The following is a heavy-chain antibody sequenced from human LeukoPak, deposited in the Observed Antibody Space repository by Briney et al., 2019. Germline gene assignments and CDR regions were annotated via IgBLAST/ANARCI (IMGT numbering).Heavy chain of an antibody. V-gene: IGHV6-1*01. CDR1: GDSVSSNSAA. CDR3: ARSRGDLEDH. J-gene: IGHJ4*02. D-gene: IGHD3-16*01. Sequence: SQTLSLTCAISGDSVSSNSAAWNWIRQSRSRGLEWLGRTYYRSKWFNDYAPSVKGRITINPDTSKNQSSLQLTSVTPEDPAVYYCARSRGDLEDHWGQGTLVTVSS. CDR2: TYYRSKWFN.